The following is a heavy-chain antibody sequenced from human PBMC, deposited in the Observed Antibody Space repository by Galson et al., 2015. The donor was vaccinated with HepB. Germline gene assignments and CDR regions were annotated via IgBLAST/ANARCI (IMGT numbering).Heavy chain of an antibody. J-gene: IGHJ4*02. CDR2: IYHGGST. D-gene: IGHD5-24*01. Sequence: ETLSLTCAVSGGSITSSNWWSWVRQPPGKGLEWIGEIYHGGSTNYNPSLKSRVTMSVDKSNKQFSLKLSSVTAADTAVYYCAGDFRDGNLLYSRVFFWGQGTLVTVSS. V-gene: IGHV4-4*02. CDR3: AGDFRDGNLLYSRVFF. CDR1: GGSITSSNW.